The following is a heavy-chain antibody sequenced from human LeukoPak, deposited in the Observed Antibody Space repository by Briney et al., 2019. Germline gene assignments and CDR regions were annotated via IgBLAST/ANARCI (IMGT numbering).Heavy chain of an antibody. J-gene: IGHJ5*02. CDR3: ARQGSSSWYTGWFDP. Sequence: PSGTLSLTCAVSGGSISSSNWWSWVRQPPGKGLEWIGEIYHSGSTNYNPSLKSRVTISVDKSKNQFSLKLSSVTAADTAVYYCARQGSSSWYTGWFDPWGQGTLVTVSS. V-gene: IGHV4-4*02. D-gene: IGHD6-13*01. CDR2: IYHSGST. CDR1: GGSISSSNW.